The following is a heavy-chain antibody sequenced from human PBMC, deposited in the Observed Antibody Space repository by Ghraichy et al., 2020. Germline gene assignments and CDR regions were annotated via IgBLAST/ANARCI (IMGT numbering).Heavy chain of an antibody. CDR3: ARDPIIGATAMVKDY. J-gene: IGHJ4*02. CDR1: GGTFSSYA. Sequence: SVKVSCKASGGTFSSYAISWVRQAPGQGLEWMGGIIPIFGTANYAQKFQGRVTITADESTSTAYMELSSLRSEDTAVYYCARDPIIGATAMVKDYWGQGTLVTVSS. D-gene: IGHD5-18*01. V-gene: IGHV1-69*13. CDR2: IIPIFGTA.